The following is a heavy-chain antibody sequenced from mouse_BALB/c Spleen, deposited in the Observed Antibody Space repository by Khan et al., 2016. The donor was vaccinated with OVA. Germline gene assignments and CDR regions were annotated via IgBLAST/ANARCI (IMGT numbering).Heavy chain of an antibody. Sequence: QVQLKQSGPGLVAPSQSLSITCTVSGFSLTSYSVHWVRQPPGKGLEWLGVIWADGGSNYNSALMSRLSISKDNSKSQAFLKMNSLQTDDTVIYYGARRDDGYPEWYFDVWGAGTAVTVSS. CDR1: GFSLTSYS. J-gene: IGHJ1*01. CDR2: IWADGGS. CDR3: ARRDDGYPEWYFDV. V-gene: IGHV2-9*02. D-gene: IGHD2-3*01.